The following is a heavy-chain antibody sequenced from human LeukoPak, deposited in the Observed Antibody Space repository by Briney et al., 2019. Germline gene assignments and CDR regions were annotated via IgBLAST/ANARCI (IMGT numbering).Heavy chain of an antibody. Sequence: PGGSLRLSCTASGFKFDDYGMTWVRQAPGKGLEWVSGISWNSGSIGYADSVKGRFTISRDNAKNSLYLQMNSLRAEDTALYYCAKDRTSIAVAGIFDYWGQGTLVTVSS. J-gene: IGHJ4*02. CDR3: AKDRTSIAVAGIFDY. CDR1: GFKFDDYG. D-gene: IGHD6-19*01. CDR2: ISWNSGSI. V-gene: IGHV3-9*01.